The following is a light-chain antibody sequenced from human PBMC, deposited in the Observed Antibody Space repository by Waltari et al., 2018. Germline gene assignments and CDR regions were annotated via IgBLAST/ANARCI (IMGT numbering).Light chain of an antibody. J-gene: IGLJ3*02. CDR2: EVS. CDR1: RSDY. V-gene: IGLV2-8*01. CDR3: SSYADNTLV. Sequence: QSALTQPPSASGSPGQSVTISCTGTRSDYVSWFQHHPGKAPKLMIYEVSKRPSGVPDRFSGSKSGNTASLTVSGLQADDEAHYYCSSYADNTLVFGGGTKLTVL.